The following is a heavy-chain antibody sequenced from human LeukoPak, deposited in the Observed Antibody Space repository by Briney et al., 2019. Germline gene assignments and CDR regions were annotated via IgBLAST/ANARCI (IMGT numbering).Heavy chain of an antibody. Sequence: ASVRVSCKAAGYPFISFGISWVRQAPGQGLEWMGWISAYNGKTEFAQRFQDRVTMTTDTSTTTAYMELRSLRSDDTAMYYCARDHEDVYGSGSYKLWGQGTRVTVSS. D-gene: IGHD3-10*01. V-gene: IGHV1-18*01. CDR2: ISAYNGKT. J-gene: IGHJ4*02. CDR1: GYPFISFG. CDR3: ARDHEDVYGSGSYKL.